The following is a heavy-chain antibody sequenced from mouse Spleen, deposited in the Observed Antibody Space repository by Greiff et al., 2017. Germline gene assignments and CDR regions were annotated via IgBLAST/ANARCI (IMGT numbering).Heavy chain of an antibody. V-gene: IGHV1-64*01. J-gene: IGHJ2*01. Sequence: QVQLQQPGAELVKPGASVKLSCKASGYTFTSYWMHWVKQRPGQGLEWIGMIHPNSGSTNYNEKFKSKATLTVDKSSSTAYMQLSSLTSEDSAVYYCATRHYGSSLYYFDYWGQGTTLTVSS. D-gene: IGHD1-1*01. CDR2: IHPNSGST. CDR1: GYTFTSYW. CDR3: ATRHYGSSLYYFDY.